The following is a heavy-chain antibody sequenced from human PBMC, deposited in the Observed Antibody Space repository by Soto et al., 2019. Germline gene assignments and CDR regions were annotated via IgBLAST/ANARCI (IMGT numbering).Heavy chain of an antibody. D-gene: IGHD2-2*02. J-gene: IGHJ6*02. Sequence: QLQLQQSGPGLVKPSETLSLSCTVSGGSISSGSYYWGWIRQPPGRGLEWIGSIYYSGSTYYNPSLKSRVTISVDTAKNQISLKLSSVTAADTAVYYCARQVKCLSSRCYITYYAIDVWGQGTTVTVSS. CDR3: ARQVKCLSSRCYITYYAIDV. CDR1: GGSISSGSYY. CDR2: IYYSGST. V-gene: IGHV4-39*01.